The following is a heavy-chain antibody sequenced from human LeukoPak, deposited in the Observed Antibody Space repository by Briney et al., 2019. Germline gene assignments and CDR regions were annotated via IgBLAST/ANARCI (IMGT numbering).Heavy chain of an antibody. CDR2: IDGSGGGT. CDR3: ARGGDTTFSDY. J-gene: IGHJ4*02. D-gene: IGHD2/OR15-2a*01. Sequence: GGSLSLSCAASGLTFNHYAMSWVRQAPGRSLEGVSTIDGSGGGTFYADSVKGRFTISRDKSKSTLYLQMDSLTADDTAIYSCARGGDTTFSDYWGQGTLVTVSS. CDR1: GLTFNHYA. V-gene: IGHV3-23*01.